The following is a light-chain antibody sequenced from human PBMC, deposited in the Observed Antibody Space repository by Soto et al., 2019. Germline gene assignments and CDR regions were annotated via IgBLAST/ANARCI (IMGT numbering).Light chain of an antibody. CDR2: AVS. CDR3: QQYDRIPGFT. CDR1: QSFRSNY. Sequence: EIVLTQSPGTLSLSPGETATLSCRASQSFRSNYLAWYQQRPGRAPRLLIYAVSSRASGIPDRFSGSVSGTDFTLTISRLEPEDSAVYYCQQYDRIPGFTFGGGTKVEI. V-gene: IGKV3-20*01. J-gene: IGKJ4*01.